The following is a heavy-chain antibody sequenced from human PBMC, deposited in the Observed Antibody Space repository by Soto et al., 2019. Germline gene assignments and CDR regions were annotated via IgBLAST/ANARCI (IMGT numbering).Heavy chain of an antibody. CDR1: GYTFTSHD. CDR3: ARGGRDGNYLFNWFDP. Sequence: QVQLVQSGAEVKKPGASVTVSCKASGYTFTSHDINWVRQAPGQGLEWMGWMKPNSGNKGNAERFQGRVSMTWNTSETTADMELTGLTSADTAVYYCARGGRDGNYLFNWFDPWGQGTLVTVSS. V-gene: IGHV1-8*01. CDR2: MKPNSGNK. J-gene: IGHJ5*02. D-gene: IGHD1-26*01.